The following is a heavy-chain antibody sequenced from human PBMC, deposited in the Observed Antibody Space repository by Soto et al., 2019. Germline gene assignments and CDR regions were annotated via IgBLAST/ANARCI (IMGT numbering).Heavy chain of an antibody. D-gene: IGHD6-19*01. CDR2: ISAYNGNT. CDR1: GYTLTRYC. V-gene: IGHV1-18*01. J-gene: IGHJ4*02. Sequence: GVSGKGSCKASGYTLTRYCIRWVRKAPGQGLEWMGWISAYNGNTNYAQKLQGRVTMTTDTSTSTAYMELRSLRSDDTAVYYCARGAVAGRRSYFDYWGQGTLVTVSS. CDR3: ARGAVAGRRSYFDY.